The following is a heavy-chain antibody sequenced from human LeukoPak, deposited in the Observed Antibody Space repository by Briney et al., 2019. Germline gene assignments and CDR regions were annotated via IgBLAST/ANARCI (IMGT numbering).Heavy chain of an antibody. J-gene: IGHJ4*02. D-gene: IGHD7-27*01. V-gene: IGHV4-59*01. Sequence: SETLSLTCTVSGGSISSFYWSWIRQPPGKGLEWIGYIYYSGITNYNPSLKSRVTISVDTSKNQFSLNLSSVTAADTAVYYCASRWVLTGEPYWGQGTLVSVSS. CDR1: GGSISSFY. CDR2: IYYSGIT. CDR3: ASRWVLTGEPY.